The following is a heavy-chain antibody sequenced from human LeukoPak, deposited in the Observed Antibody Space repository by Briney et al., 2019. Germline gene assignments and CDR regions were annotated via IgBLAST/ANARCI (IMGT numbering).Heavy chain of an antibody. Sequence: SETLSLTCTVSGGSLNSHYLNCVRQPPGRGREWVGYIYFGGGTSYTPSLKSRVTISEDTPNTHFSLKVTSMTAADTAVYYCARRRQFAFDIWGQGTMVTVSS. CDR2: IYFGGGT. CDR1: GGSLNSHY. CDR3: ARRRQFAFDI. J-gene: IGHJ3*02. D-gene: IGHD6-19*01. V-gene: IGHV4-59*08.